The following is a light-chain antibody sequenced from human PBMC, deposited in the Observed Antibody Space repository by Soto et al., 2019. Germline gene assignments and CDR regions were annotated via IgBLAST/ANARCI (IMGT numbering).Light chain of an antibody. V-gene: IGKV1-5*03. CDR2: KAS. CDR1: QTISSW. J-gene: IGKJ1*01. Sequence: DIPMTQSPSTLSGSVGKRVTITCRASQTISSWLAWYQQKPGKAPKLLIYKASTLKSGVPSRFSGSGYGTEVNLTISSLQTDDFATYYCQHYNSYSEAFGQGTKVDIK. CDR3: QHYNSYSEA.